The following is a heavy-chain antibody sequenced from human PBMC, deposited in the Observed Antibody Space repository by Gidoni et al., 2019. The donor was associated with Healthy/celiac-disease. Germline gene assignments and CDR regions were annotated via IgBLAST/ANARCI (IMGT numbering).Heavy chain of an antibody. Sequence: QMQLVQSGPEVKKPGTSVKVSCKASGFTFTSSAVQWVRQARGQRLEWIGWIVVGRGNTNYAQKFQERVTITRDMSTSTAYMELSSLRSEDTAVYYCAAEGDSSGYYSAWFDLWGRGTLVTVSS. CDR3: AAEGDSSGYYSAWFDL. V-gene: IGHV1-58*01. CDR2: IVVGRGNT. D-gene: IGHD3-22*01. J-gene: IGHJ2*01. CDR1: GFTFTSSA.